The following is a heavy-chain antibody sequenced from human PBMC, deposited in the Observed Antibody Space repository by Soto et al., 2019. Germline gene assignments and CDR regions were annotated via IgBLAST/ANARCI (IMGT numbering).Heavy chain of an antibody. CDR2: IYYSGST. CDR1: GGSISSSDYY. V-gene: IGHV4-31*03. Sequence: QVQLQESGPGLVKPSQTLSLTCTVSGGSISSSDYYWSWIRQHPGKGLERIGYIYYSGSTYYNPSLKSRVTIPVDTSKHQFSLKVTSVTAADTAVYYCAREVSPNSRGWYTVLVRWFDPWGQGTLVNVSS. D-gene: IGHD6-19*01. CDR3: AREVSPNSRGWYTVLVRWFDP. J-gene: IGHJ5*02.